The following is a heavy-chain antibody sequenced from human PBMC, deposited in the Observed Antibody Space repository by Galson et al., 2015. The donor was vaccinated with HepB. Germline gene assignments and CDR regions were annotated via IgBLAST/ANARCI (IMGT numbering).Heavy chain of an antibody. Sequence: LVKPTQTLTLTCTFSGFSLSTSGVGVGWIRQPPGKALEWLTLIYWNNDKRYSPSLKSRLTITKDTSKNQVVLTMTNMDPVDTGTYYCAHSRKLGMNFDYWGQGTLVTVSS. D-gene: IGHD7-27*01. J-gene: IGHJ4*02. CDR2: IYWNNDK. CDR3: AHSRKLGMNFDY. CDR1: GFSLSTSGVG. V-gene: IGHV2-5*01.